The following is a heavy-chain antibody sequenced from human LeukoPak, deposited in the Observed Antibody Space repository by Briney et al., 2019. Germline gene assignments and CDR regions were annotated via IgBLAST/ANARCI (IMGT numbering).Heavy chain of an antibody. CDR1: GGSISSSNW. CDR2: IYHSGST. Sequence: PSETLSLTCAVSGGSISSSNWWSWVRRPPGKGLEWIGEIYHSGSTNYNPSLKSRVTISVDKSKNQFSLKLSSVTAADTAVCYCARGYYDILTGYYTPVGFDYWGQGTLVTVSS. D-gene: IGHD3-9*01. CDR3: ARGYYDILTGYYTPVGFDY. V-gene: IGHV4-4*02. J-gene: IGHJ4*02.